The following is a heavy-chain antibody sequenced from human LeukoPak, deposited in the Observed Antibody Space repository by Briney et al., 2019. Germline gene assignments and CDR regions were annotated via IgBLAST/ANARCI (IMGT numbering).Heavy chain of an antibody. Sequence: GGSLRLSCAASGFTFSDYYMSWIRQAPGKGLEWVSYISSSGSTIYYAGSVKGRFTISRDNAKNSLYLQMNSLRAEDTAVYYCARLGYCSSTSCSNYYYYGMDVWGQGTTVTVSS. CDR2: ISSSGSTI. CDR1: GFTFSDYY. CDR3: ARLGYCSSTSCSNYYYYGMDV. D-gene: IGHD2-2*01. V-gene: IGHV3-11*01. J-gene: IGHJ6*02.